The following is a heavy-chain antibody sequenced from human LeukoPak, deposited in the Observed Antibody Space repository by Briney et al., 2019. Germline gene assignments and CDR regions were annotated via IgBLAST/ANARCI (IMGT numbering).Heavy chain of an antibody. CDR2: IYHSGST. CDR1: GGSISSSNW. V-gene: IGHV4-4*02. Sequence: SETLSLTCAVSGGSISSSNWWSWVRQPPGKGLEWIGEIYHSGSTNYNPSLKSRVTISVDKSKNQFSLKLSSVTAADTAVYYCAREPVNDDDSSGYEVVAFDIWGQGTMVTVSS. D-gene: IGHD3-22*01. CDR3: AREPVNDDDSSGYEVVAFDI. J-gene: IGHJ3*02.